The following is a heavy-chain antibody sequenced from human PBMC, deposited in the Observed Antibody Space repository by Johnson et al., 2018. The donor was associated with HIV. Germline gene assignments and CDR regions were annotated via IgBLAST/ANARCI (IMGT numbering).Heavy chain of an antibody. CDR3: AKDSSSRMGCPGFDI. J-gene: IGHJ3*02. D-gene: IGHD2-2*01. Sequence: VQLVESGGGVVQPGRSLRLSCAASGFTFSSYAMHWVRQAPGKGLEWVAVISYDGSNKYYADSVKGRFTISRDNSKNTLYLQMSSLRLEDTALYYCAKDSSSRMGCPGFDIWGPGTMVTVSA. CDR2: ISYDGSNK. V-gene: IGHV3-30*04. CDR1: GFTFSSYA.